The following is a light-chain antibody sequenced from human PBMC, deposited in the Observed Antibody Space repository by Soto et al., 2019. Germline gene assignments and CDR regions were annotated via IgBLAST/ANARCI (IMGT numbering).Light chain of an antibody. V-gene: IGLV2-11*01. CDR3: CSYAGGYTWV. CDR2: AVS. Sequence: QSALTQPRSVSGSPGQSVTFSCTGTSSDVSAFDYVSWYQQLPGKAPKLLMFAVSERPSGVPDRFSGSKSGNTASLTISGLQVEDEADYFCCSYAGGYTWVFGGGTQLTVL. CDR1: SSDVSAFDY. J-gene: IGLJ3*02.